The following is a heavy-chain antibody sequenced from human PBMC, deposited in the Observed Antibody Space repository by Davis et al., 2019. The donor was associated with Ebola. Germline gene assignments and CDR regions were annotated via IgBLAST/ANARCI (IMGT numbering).Heavy chain of an antibody. J-gene: IGHJ4*02. Sequence: ASVKVSCKASGGTFSSYAISWVRQAPGQGLEWMGWMNPNSGNTGYAQKFQGRVTMTRNTSISTAYMELSSLRSKDTAVYYCARGPDYGQLWGQGTLVTVSS. V-gene: IGHV1-8*02. CDR1: GGTFSSYA. CDR2: MNPNSGNT. CDR3: ARGPDYGQL. D-gene: IGHD4-17*01.